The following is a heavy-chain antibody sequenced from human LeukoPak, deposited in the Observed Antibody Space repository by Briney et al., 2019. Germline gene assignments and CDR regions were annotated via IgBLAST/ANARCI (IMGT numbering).Heavy chain of an antibody. CDR3: ARLVGYGYEYYYGMDV. CDR1: GYTFTSYG. Sequence: GASVKVSCKASGYTFTSYGISWVRQAPGQGLEWMGWISAYNGNTNYAQKLQGRVTMTTDTSTSTAYMELRSLRSDDTAVYYCARLVGYGYEYYYGMDVWGQGTTVTVSS. CDR2: ISAYNGNT. V-gene: IGHV1-18*01. J-gene: IGHJ6*02. D-gene: IGHD6-13*01.